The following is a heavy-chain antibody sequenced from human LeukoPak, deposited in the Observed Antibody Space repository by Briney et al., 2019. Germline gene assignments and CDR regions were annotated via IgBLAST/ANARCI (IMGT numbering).Heavy chain of an antibody. J-gene: IGHJ5*02. D-gene: IGHD2-2*01. CDR2: INHSGST. CDR3: ARGGIVVVPAAKSSGLGGTWFDP. V-gene: IGHV4-34*01. Sequence: PRETLSLTCAVYGGSFSGYYWSWIRQPPGKGLEWIGEINHSGSTNYNPSLKSRVTISVDTSKNQFSLKLSSVTAADTAVYYCARGGIVVVPAAKSSGLGGTWFDPWGQGTLVTVSS. CDR1: GGSFSGYY.